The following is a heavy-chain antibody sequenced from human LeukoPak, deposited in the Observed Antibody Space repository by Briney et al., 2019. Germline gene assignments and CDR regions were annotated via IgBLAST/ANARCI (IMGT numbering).Heavy chain of an antibody. CDR2: ISRDGESM. CDR1: GFTFRDYA. Sequence: GGSLRLSCAASGFTFRDYAMSWVRQAPGGRLEWVSGISRDGESMYYAESVRGRFTVSRDNSKNTVHLQMDSLRAEDTATFYCVKGVGVMGGVTIDYFRNWCQGTLVAVSS. V-gene: IGHV3-23*01. D-gene: IGHD3-10*01. CDR3: VKGVGVMGGVTIDYFRN. J-gene: IGHJ1*01.